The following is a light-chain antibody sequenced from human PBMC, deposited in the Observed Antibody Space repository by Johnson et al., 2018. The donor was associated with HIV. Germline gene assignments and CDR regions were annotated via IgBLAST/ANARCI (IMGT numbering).Light chain of an antibody. V-gene: IGLV1-51*02. CDR1: SSNIGNNY. J-gene: IGLJ1*01. CDR2: ENN. CDR3: GTWDSSLSAGV. Sequence: QSVLTQPPSVSAAPGQKVTISCSGSSSNIGNNYVSWYQQLPGTAPKLLIYENNKRPSGIPDRFSGSKSGTSATLAITGLPTGDEADYYCGTWDSSLSAGVFGTGTKVTVL.